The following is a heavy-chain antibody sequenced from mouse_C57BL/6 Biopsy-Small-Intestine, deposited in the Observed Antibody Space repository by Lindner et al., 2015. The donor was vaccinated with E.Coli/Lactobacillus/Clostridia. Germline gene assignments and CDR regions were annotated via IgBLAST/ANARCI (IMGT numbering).Heavy chain of an antibody. V-gene: IGHV1-84*02. J-gene: IGHJ4*01. CDR1: GYTFTDYG. Sequence: SVKVSCKPSGYTFTDYGVSWVRQAPGQGLEWMGWISTHNGNTKYAQKVQGRVTMTADTSTGTAYLELRSLTSDDTAVYYCARDSLEVTVVATAFDHWGQGTLVTVSS. CDR2: ISTHNGNT. D-gene: IGHD1-1*01. CDR3: ARDSLEVTVVATAFDH.